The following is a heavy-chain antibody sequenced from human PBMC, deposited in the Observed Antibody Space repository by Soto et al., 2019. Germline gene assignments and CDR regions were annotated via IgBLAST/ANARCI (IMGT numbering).Heavy chain of an antibody. D-gene: IGHD2-15*01. V-gene: IGHV3-53*01. Sequence: PGGSLRLSCNASGFTVSSTYMSWVRQAQGMGREWVAVTESGGSTHYADSVKGRFTISRDIPKNMIYLQLHTLRAEDTAVYYCAKDLGPLRLLNYYFYGLDVWGQGTTVTVSS. CDR3: AKDLGPLRLLNYYFYGLDV. CDR1: GFTVSSTY. J-gene: IGHJ6*02. CDR2: TESGGST.